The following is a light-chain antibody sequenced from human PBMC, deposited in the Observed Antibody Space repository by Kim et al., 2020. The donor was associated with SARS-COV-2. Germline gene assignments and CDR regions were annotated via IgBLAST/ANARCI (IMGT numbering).Light chain of an antibody. V-gene: IGKV3-15*01. CDR1: QSISTN. J-gene: IGKJ5*01. CDR2: GAS. CDR3: QQYAYWRA. Sequence: EIVMTQSPATLYLSPGERATLSCRASQSISTNLAWFQQKPGQAPRVLIYGASARATGIPARFSGSGSGTEFTLTISNLQSEDFAVYYCQQYAYWRAFGQGTRLEIK.